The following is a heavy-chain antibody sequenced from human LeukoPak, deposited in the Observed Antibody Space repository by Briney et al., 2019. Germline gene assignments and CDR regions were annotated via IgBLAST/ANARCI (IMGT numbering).Heavy chain of an antibody. V-gene: IGHV3-23*01. J-gene: IGHJ4*02. CDR3: ARVLSGTYYVFDY. Sequence: GGSLRLSCAASGFTFAGYAMTWVRQAPGKGLEWVSLISGSGGSTYYADVVKGRFTISRDNSKNALYLRMNSLRAEDTAVYFCARVLSGTYYVFDYWGQGTLVTVSS. CDR1: GFTFAGYA. CDR2: ISGSGGST. D-gene: IGHD1-26*01.